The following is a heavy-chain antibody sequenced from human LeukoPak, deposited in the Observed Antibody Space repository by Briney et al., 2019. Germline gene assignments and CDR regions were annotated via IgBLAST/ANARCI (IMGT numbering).Heavy chain of an antibody. Sequence: ASVKVSCKTSGYTFSDYYIHWIRQAPGQGLEWVGWINPNSGDTDYAQKFQGRVTVTRDTSISTAYMELGRLRSDDTAVYYCARAMVRGPFDYWGQGTLVTVSS. V-gene: IGHV1-2*02. CDR1: GYTFSDYY. CDR2: INPNSGDT. J-gene: IGHJ4*02. CDR3: ARAMVRGPFDY. D-gene: IGHD3-10*01.